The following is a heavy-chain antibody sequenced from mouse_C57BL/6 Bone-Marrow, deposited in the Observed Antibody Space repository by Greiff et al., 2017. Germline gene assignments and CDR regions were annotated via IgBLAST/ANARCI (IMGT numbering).Heavy chain of an antibody. CDR1: GYTFTSYG. CDR2: FYPRSGNL. V-gene: IGHV1-81*01. Sequence: QVQLQQSGAELARPGASVKLSCKASGYTFTSYGISWVKQRTGQGLEWIGEFYPRSGNLYYNEKFKGKATLTADKSSSTEYMELRSLTSEDSAVYFCARVVRRYFGYWGKGTTLTVSS. D-gene: IGHD1-1*02. CDR3: ARVVRRYFGY. J-gene: IGHJ2*01.